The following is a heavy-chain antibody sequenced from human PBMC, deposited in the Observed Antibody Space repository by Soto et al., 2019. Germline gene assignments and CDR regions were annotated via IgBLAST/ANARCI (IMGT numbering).Heavy chain of an antibody. CDR3: ARAPTVTKRGRSHYYRMDV. D-gene: IGHD4-17*01. Sequence: ASVKVSCKASGYTFTGYYMHWVRQAPGQGLEWMGWINPNSGGTNYAQKFQGRVTMTRDTSISTAYMELSRLRSDDTAVYYCARAPTVTKRGRSHYYRMDVWGQGTRVTVPS. CDR2: INPNSGGT. CDR1: GYTFTGYY. V-gene: IGHV1-2*02. J-gene: IGHJ6*02.